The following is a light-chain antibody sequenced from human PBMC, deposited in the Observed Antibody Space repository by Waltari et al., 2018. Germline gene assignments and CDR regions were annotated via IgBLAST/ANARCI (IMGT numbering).Light chain of an antibody. V-gene: IGKV1-5*03. Sequence: DIQMTQYPSTLSASVGDRVTITCRASQIISGWLSWYQQQPGKAPKLLIHKASVLESGVPSRFSGSGSGSGIEFTLTISSLQPDDFATYHCQQYSNYPWTFGQGTRVEIK. CDR3: QQYSNYPWT. J-gene: IGKJ1*01. CDR1: QIISGW. CDR2: KAS.